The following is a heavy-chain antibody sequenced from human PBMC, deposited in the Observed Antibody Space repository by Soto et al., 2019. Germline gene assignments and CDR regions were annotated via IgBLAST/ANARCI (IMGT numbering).Heavy chain of an antibody. J-gene: IGHJ6*02. CDR2: MNPDSGHT. D-gene: IGHD2-21*02. V-gene: IGHV1-8*01. CDR3: ARIGDPHYNYGMDV. Sequence: QVHLVQSGAEVKKPGASVKVSCKASGYTFTSYDINWVRQATGQGLEWMGWMNPDSGHTGYAQKFQGRVTMTRDPSISTAYMELTSLTSEDTAVYYCARIGDPHYNYGMDVWGQGTMVTASS. CDR1: GYTFTSYD.